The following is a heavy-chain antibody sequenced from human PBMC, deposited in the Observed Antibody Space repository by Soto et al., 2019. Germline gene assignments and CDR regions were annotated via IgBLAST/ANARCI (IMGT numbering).Heavy chain of an antibody. CDR1: GYTFTSYG. V-gene: IGHV1-18*01. CDR2: ISAYNGNT. D-gene: IGHD3-3*01. Sequence: QVQLVQSGAEVKKPGASVKVSCKASGYTFTSYGISWVRQAPGQGLEWMGWISAYNGNTNYAQKPQGRVTMTTDTSTSTAYMELRSLRSDDTAVYYCARVILRITIFGVVPNYYMDVWGKGTTVTVSS. CDR3: ARVILRITIFGVVPNYYMDV. J-gene: IGHJ6*03.